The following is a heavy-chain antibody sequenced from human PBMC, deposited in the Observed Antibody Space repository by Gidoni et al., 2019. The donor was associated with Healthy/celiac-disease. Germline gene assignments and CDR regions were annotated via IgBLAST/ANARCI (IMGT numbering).Heavy chain of an antibody. CDR3: AKDIRAGDPDAFDI. CDR1: GIPFDDYA. Sequence: EVQLVESGGGLVQPGRSLRLSCEPSGIPFDDYAMHWVRQAPGKGLEWVSGISGNSGSIGYADSVKGRFTISRDNAKNSLYLQMNSLRAEDTALYYCAKDIRAGDPDAFDIWGQGTMVTVSS. V-gene: IGHV3-9*01. CDR2: ISGNSGSI. D-gene: IGHD7-27*01. J-gene: IGHJ3*02.